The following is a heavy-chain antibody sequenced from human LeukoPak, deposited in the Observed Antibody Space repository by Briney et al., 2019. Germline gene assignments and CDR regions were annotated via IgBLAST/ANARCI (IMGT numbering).Heavy chain of an antibody. CDR3: ARGDGYNSLFDY. Sequence: GASVKVSCKASGYTFTNYFMHWVRQAPGQGLEWMGIINPSGGSTSYTQKFQGRVTMTRDTPTSTVYMEVSSLRSEDSAVYYCARGDGYNSLFDYWGQGTLVTASS. V-gene: IGHV1-46*01. CDR2: INPSGGST. D-gene: IGHD5-24*01. CDR1: GYTFTNYF. J-gene: IGHJ4*02.